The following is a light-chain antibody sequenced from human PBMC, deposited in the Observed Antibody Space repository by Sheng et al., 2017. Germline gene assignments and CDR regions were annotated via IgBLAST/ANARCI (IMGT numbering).Light chain of an antibody. CDR1: QGISNY. V-gene: IGKV1-27*01. CDR3: QEYNSYST. Sequence: DIQMTQSPSSLSASVGDRVTITCRASQGISNYLAWYQQKPVKVPKLLIYAASTLQSGVPSRFSGSGSGTDFTLTISSLQPDDFATYYCQEYNSYSTFGQGTKLEIK. CDR2: AAS. J-gene: IGKJ2*01.